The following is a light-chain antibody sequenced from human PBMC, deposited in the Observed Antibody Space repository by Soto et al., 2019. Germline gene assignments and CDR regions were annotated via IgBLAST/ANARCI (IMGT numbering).Light chain of an antibody. J-gene: IGLJ3*02. Sequence: QSVLTQPASVSGSPGQSITISCSGTYNLVSWYQQHPGKAPKLMIFEVNKRPSGVSYRFSGSNSGNTASLTISGLQAEDEADYFCSSYTSNSTLVFGGGTQLTVL. CDR2: EVN. V-gene: IGLV2-14*02. CDR3: SSYTSNSTLV. CDR1: YNL.